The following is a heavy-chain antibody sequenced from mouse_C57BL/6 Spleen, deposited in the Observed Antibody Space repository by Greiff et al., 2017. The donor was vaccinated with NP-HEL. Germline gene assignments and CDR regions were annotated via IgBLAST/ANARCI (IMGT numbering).Heavy chain of an antibody. V-gene: IGHV5-17*01. Sequence: EVQVEQSGGGLVKPGGSLKLSCAASGFTFSDYGMHWVRQAPEQGLEWVAYISTGSSTIYYADTLKGRFTMSRDNAKNTLFLQMTSLKSEDTAMDYCARTCYYGSSDVWGTGTTVTVSS. D-gene: IGHD1-1*01. CDR3: ARTCYYGSSDV. CDR2: ISTGSSTI. J-gene: IGHJ1*03. CDR1: GFTFSDYG.